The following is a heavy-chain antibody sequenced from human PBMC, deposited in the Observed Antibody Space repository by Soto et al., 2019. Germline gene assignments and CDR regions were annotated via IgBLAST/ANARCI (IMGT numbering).Heavy chain of an antibody. CDR2: ISPYKGNT. D-gene: IGHD3-10*01. V-gene: IGHV1-18*01. CDR3: ARDLDASGSYYTDY. J-gene: IGHJ4*02. Sequence: QIQLVQSGAEVKKPGASVKVSCKASGYTFSSIGISWVRQAPGQGLEWMGLISPYKGNTHYAQGLQGRVTMTTDTSTSTAYMELRSLRSDDTAVYYCARDLDASGSYYTDYWGQGTLVTVSS. CDR1: GYTFSSIG.